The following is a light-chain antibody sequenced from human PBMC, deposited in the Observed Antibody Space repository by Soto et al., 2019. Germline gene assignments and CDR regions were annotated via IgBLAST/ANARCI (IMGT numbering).Light chain of an antibody. CDR3: QQYNSYPIT. CDR1: QSISSW. J-gene: IGKJ5*01. CDR2: DAS. Sequence: DIPMTQSPSTLSASVGDRVTITCRASQSISSWLAWYQQKPGKAPKLLIYDASNLESGVPSRFSGSGSGTEFTLTISSLQPDDFATYYCQQYNSYPITFGQGTRLEMK. V-gene: IGKV1-5*01.